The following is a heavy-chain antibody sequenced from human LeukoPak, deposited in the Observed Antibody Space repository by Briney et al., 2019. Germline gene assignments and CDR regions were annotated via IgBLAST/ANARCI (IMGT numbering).Heavy chain of an antibody. D-gene: IGHD4-23*01. CDR2: INHSGST. CDR1: GGSFSGYY. V-gene: IGHV4-34*01. Sequence: SETLSLTCAVYGGSFSGYYWSWIRQPPGKGLEWIGEINHSGSTNYNPSLKSRVTISVDTSKNQFSLKLSSVTAADTAVYYCARNSSPYYYYHYMDVWGKGTTVTVSS. CDR3: ARNSSPYYYYHYMDV. J-gene: IGHJ6*03.